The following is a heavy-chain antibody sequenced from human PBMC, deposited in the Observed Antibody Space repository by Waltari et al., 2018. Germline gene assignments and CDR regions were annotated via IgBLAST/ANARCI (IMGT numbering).Heavy chain of an antibody. CDR3: ARMKRSTVITSYYYYYYGMDV. D-gene: IGHD3-22*01. CDR1: GFSLSNARMG. V-gene: IGHV2-26*01. CDR2: IFSNDEK. J-gene: IGHJ6*02. Sequence: QVTLKESGPVLVKPTETLTLTCTVSGFSLSNARMGVSWIRQPPGKALEWLSHIFSNDEKSYSTSLKSRLTISKYTSKSQVVLTMTNMDPVDTATYYCARMKRSTVITSYYYYYYGMDVWGQGTTVTVSS.